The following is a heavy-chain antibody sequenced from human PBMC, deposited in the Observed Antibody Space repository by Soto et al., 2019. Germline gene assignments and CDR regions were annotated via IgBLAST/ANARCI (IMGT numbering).Heavy chain of an antibody. D-gene: IGHD2-2*01. CDR1: GGTFSSYA. CDR3: AREREGIVVVPAAMDYYYGMDV. Sequence: QVQLVQSGAEVKKPGSSVKVSCKASGGTFSSYAISWVRQAPGQGLEWMGGIIPIFGTANYAQKFQGRVTITADESRSTAYMELSGLRSEDTAVYYGAREREGIVVVPAAMDYYYGMDVWGQGTTVTVSS. V-gene: IGHV1-69*01. J-gene: IGHJ6*02. CDR2: IIPIFGTA.